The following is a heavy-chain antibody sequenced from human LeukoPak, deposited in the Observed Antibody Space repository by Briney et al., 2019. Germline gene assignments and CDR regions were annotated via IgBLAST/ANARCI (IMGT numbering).Heavy chain of an antibody. CDR1: GFTFSSYA. CDR3: AKVGGSYSSPW. Sequence: GGSLRLSCAVSGFTFSSYAMSWVRQAPGKGLEWVSGISYSGDTYYADSVKGRFTISRDNSKNTLFLQMNSLRVEDTAVYHCAKVGGSYSSPWWGQGTLVTVSS. CDR2: ISYSGDT. J-gene: IGHJ4*02. D-gene: IGHD1-26*01. V-gene: IGHV3-23*01.